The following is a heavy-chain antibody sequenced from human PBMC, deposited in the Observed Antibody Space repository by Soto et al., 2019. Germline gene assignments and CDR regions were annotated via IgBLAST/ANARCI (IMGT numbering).Heavy chain of an antibody. CDR2: ISAYNGNT. CDR3: ARALTPLSFCGGDCYTLGY. Sequence: VQLLQSGVEVKKPGASVKVSCKASGYTFTSYGISWVRQAPGQGLEWMGWISAYNGNTNYAQKFQGRATLTTVASTCTAYVDLRSLRSDDTAVYYCARALTPLSFCGGDCYTLGYWGQGTLVTVSS. V-gene: IGHV1-18*01. D-gene: IGHD2-21*02. CDR1: GYTFTSYG. J-gene: IGHJ4*02.